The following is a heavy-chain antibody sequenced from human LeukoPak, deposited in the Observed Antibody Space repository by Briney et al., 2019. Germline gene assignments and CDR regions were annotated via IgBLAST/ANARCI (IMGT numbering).Heavy chain of an antibody. CDR1: GFTFSSYG. CDR3: AKDISGYYGSH. V-gene: IGHV3-30*18. Sequence: GGSLRLSCAASGFTFSSYGMHWVRQAPGKGLEWVAVISYDGSNKYYADSVKGRFTISRDNSKNSLYLQMNSLRAEDTALYYCAKDISGYYGSHWGQGTLVTVSS. J-gene: IGHJ4*02. D-gene: IGHD3-10*01. CDR2: ISYDGSNK.